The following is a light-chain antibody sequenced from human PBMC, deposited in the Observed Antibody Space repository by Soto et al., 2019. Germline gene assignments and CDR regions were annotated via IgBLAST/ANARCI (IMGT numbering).Light chain of an antibody. CDR1: NSDVGSYEF. J-gene: IGLJ1*01. Sequence: QSVLTQPASVSGSPGQSITVSCPGNNSDVGSYEFVSWYQQHPGKAPKPIIYEGIKRPSGVSTRFSGSRSGNTASLTISVLQAEDEAEYYCCSYAGSRSGYVFGTGTKVTVL. CDR2: EGI. CDR3: CSYAGSRSGYV. V-gene: IGLV2-23*01.